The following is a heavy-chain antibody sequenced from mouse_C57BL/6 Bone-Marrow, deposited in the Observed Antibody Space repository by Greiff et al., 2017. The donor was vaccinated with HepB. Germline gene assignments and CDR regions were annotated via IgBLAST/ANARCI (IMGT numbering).Heavy chain of an antibody. CDR1: GYTFTSYG. CDR3: ARWDYYGSPYAMDY. V-gene: IGHV1-81*01. CDR2: IYPRSGNT. D-gene: IGHD1-1*01. Sequence: VQLQQSGAELARPGASVKLSCKASGYTFTSYGISWVKQRTGQGLEWIGDIYPRSGNTYYNEKFKGKATLTADKSSSTAYMELRSLTSEDSAVYFCARWDYYGSPYAMDYWGQGTSVTVSS. J-gene: IGHJ4*01.